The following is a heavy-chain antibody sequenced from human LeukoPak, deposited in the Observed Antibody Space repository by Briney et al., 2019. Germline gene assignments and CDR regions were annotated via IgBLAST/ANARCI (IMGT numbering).Heavy chain of an antibody. V-gene: IGHV3-33*01. J-gene: IGHJ4*02. D-gene: IGHD6-13*01. CDR3: ARGSEIAAPRPFDY. CDR1: GFTFSSYV. Sequence: GGSLRLSCAASGFTFSSYVMHWVRQAPGKGLEWVAVIWYDGSNKYYADSVKGRFTISRDNSKNTLYLQMNSLRAEDTAVYYCARGSEIAAPRPFDYWGQGTLVAVSS. CDR2: IWYDGSNK.